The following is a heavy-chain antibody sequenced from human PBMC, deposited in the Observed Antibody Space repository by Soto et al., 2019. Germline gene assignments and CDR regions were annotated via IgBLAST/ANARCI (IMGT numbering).Heavy chain of an antibody. CDR1: GFTFSTSA. CDR3: AKARRWDEWDFDY. D-gene: IGHD1-26*01. CDR2: LWYDGSNK. V-gene: IGHV3-33*06. J-gene: IGHJ4*02. Sequence: QVHLVESVGGVVQPGTSLRLSCAASGFTFSTSAMHWVRQAPGKGLEWVAALWYDGSNKYYAESVKGRFTISRDTFENTFYLQMSSLRVEDTAVYYCAKARRWDEWDFDYWGQGTRVTVSS.